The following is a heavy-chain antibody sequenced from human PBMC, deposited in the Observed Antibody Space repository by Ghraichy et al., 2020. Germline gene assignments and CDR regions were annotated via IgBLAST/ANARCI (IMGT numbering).Heavy chain of an antibody. J-gene: IGHJ6*03. Sequence: SVKVSCKASGGTFSSYAISWVRQAPGQGLEWMGGIIPIFGTANYAQKFQGRVTITADESTSTAYMELSSLRSEDTAVYYCARQAAGPEVYYYYYMDVWGKGTTVTVSS. CDR2: IIPIFGTA. V-gene: IGHV1-69*13. CDR1: GGTFSSYA. D-gene: IGHD6-13*01. CDR3: ARQAAGPEVYYYYYMDV.